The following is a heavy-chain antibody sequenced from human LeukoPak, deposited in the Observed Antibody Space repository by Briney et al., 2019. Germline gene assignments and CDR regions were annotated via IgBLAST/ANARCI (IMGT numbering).Heavy chain of an antibody. CDR2: IYYSGST. J-gene: IGHJ4*02. CDR1: GGSISSYY. V-gene: IGHV4-59*08. CDR3: ARQGVRGVMSW. Sequence: SETLSLTCTVSGGSISSYYWSWIRQPPGKGLEWIGYIYYSGSTNYNPSLKSRVTISVDTSKNQFSLKLSSVTAADTAVYYCARQGVRGVMSWWGQGTLVTVSS. D-gene: IGHD3-10*01.